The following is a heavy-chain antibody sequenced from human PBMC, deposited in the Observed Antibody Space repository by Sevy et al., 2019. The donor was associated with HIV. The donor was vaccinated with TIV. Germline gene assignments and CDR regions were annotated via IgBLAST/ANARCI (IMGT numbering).Heavy chain of an antibody. CDR1: GGSISSYY. CDR3: ARDQGYSSSWYNDAFDI. V-gene: IGHV4-4*07. J-gene: IGHJ3*02. Sequence: SETLSLTCTVSGGSISSYYWSWIRQPAGKGLEWIGRIYTSGSTNYNPSLKSRVTMSVDTSQNQFSLKLSSVTAADTAVYYCARDQGYSSSWYNDAFDIWGQGTMVTVSS. D-gene: IGHD6-13*01. CDR2: IYTSGST.